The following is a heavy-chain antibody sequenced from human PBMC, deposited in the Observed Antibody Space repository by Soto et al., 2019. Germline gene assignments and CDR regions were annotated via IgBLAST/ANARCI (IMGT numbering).Heavy chain of an antibody. J-gene: IGHJ6*02. V-gene: IGHV1-69*13. CDR3: ASTGGYDYFGWATVRPYGMDV. CDR1: GGTFSSYA. D-gene: IGHD5-12*01. Sequence: SVKVSCKASGGTFSSYAISWVRQAPGQGLEWMGGIIPIFGTANYAQKFQGRVTITADESTSTAYMELSSLRSEDTAVYYCASTGGYDYFGWATVRPYGMDVWGQGTTVTV. CDR2: IIPIFGTA.